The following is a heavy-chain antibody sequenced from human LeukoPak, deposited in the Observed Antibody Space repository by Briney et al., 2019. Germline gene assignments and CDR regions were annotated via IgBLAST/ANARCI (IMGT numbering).Heavy chain of an antibody. CDR2: INHSGST. D-gene: IGHD6-13*01. Sequence: SETLSLTCAVYGGSFSGYYWSWIRQPPGKGLEWIGEINHSGSTNYNPSLKSRVTISVDTSKNQISLKLSSATAADTAVYYCARHFSSGYSSSWYGNYFDYWGQGTLVTVSS. V-gene: IGHV4-34*01. CDR3: ARHFSSGYSSSWYGNYFDY. CDR1: GGSFSGYY. J-gene: IGHJ4*02.